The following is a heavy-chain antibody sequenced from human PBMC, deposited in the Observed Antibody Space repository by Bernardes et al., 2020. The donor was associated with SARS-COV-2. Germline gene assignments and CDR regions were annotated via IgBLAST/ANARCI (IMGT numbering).Heavy chain of an antibody. Sequence: GGSLRLSCAASGFTFRSSSMNWVRQAPGPGLAWVSSRSSRSRYPNYADSVKGRFTISRDNAKNSLYLQMNSLRAEDTAVYYCASDWRIRYDFWSGYSVELFDPWGQGTLVTVS. J-gene: IGHJ5*02. D-gene: IGHD3-3*01. CDR2: RSSRSRYP. CDR3: ASDWRIRYDFWSGYSVELFDP. V-gene: IGHV3-21*01. CDR1: GFTFRSSS.